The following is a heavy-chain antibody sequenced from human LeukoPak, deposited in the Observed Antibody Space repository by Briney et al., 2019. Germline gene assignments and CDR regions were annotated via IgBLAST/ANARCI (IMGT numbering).Heavy chain of an antibody. CDR2: ISGSGGST. V-gene: IGHV3-23*01. CDR3: AKVLKADYGDYVSSSLYAY. Sequence: PGGSLRLSCAASGFTFSSYAMSWVRQAPGEGLQWVSAISGSGGSTYYADSVKGRFTISRDNSKNTLYLQMNSLRAEDTAVYYCAKVLKADYGDYVSSSLYAYWGQGTLVTVSS. J-gene: IGHJ4*02. CDR1: GFTFSSYA. D-gene: IGHD4-17*01.